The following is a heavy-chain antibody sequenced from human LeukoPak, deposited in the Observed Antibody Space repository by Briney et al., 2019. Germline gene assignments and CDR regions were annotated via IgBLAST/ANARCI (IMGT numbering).Heavy chain of an antibody. CDR3: ARTPRWGCSGGSCYLDY. Sequence: SDTLSLTCTVSGGSISSYYWSWLRQPPGKGLEWIGYIYYSGSTNYNPSLKSRVTISVDTSKNQFSLKLSSVTTADTAVYYCARTPRWGCSGGSCYLDYWGQGTLVTVSS. V-gene: IGHV4-59*07. CDR2: IYYSGST. J-gene: IGHJ4*02. CDR1: GGSISSYY. D-gene: IGHD2-15*01.